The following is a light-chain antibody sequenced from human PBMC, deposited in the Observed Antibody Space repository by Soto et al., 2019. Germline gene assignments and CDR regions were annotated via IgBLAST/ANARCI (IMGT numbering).Light chain of an antibody. CDR3: QQYNNWTWT. Sequence: EILMTQSPATLSVSPGGRATITCRASQSIRDTLAWYRQKPGQAPRLLIHGASTREPGFPARFSGSGSGTEFTLTISSLQSEDFAVYYCQQYNNWTWTFGQGTKVDIK. CDR1: QSIRDT. V-gene: IGKV3-15*01. J-gene: IGKJ1*01. CDR2: GAS.